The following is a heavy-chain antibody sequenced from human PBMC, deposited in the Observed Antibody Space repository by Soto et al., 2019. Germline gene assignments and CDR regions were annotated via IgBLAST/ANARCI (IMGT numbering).Heavy chain of an antibody. Sequence: SETLSLTCTVSGGSISSSSYYWGWIRQPPGKGLEWIGSIYYSGSTYYNPSLKSRVTISVDTSKNQFSLKLSSVTAADTAVYYCARRVKPSYSSGCLFDYWGQGTLVTVSS. CDR1: GGSISSSSYY. D-gene: IGHD6-19*01. CDR3: ARRVKPSYSSGCLFDY. CDR2: IYYSGST. J-gene: IGHJ4*02. V-gene: IGHV4-39*01.